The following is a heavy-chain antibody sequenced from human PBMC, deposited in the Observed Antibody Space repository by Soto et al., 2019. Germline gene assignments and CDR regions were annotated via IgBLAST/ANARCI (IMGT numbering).Heavy chain of an antibody. Sequence: QVQLVQSGGEVKKPGASVRVSCKASGYTFNSYGISWVRQAPGQGLEWMGWLNTYNGNINDAQKFQGRVSMTPDTLTGTAYVELRSLGSDDTAEYYCARVALYSTSGARRFDPWGQGTLVTVSS. CDR1: GYTFNSYG. V-gene: IGHV1-18*01. D-gene: IGHD6-6*01. CDR2: LNTYNGNI. J-gene: IGHJ5*02. CDR3: ARVALYSTSGARRFDP.